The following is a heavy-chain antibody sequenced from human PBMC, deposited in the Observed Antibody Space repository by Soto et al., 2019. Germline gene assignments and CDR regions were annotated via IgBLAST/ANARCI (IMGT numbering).Heavy chain of an antibody. J-gene: IGHJ6*02. CDR2: IYYSGST. D-gene: IGHD6-19*01. V-gene: IGHV4-31*03. CDR3: ARAVSGWDHYYYYGMDV. Sequence: PSETLSLTCTVSGGSISSGGYYWSWIRQHPGKGLEWIGYIYYSGSTYYNPSLKSRVTISVDTSKNQFSLKLSSVTAADTAVYYCARAVSGWDHYYYYGMDVWGQGTTVTVSS. CDR1: GGSISSGGYY.